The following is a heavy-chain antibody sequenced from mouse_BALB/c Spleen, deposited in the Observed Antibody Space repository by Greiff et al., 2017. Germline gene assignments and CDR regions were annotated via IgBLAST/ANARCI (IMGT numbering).Heavy chain of an antibody. D-gene: IGHD1-1*01. J-gene: IGHJ4*01. V-gene: IGHV8-11*01. Sequence: QVTLKESGPGILQPSQTLSLTCSFSGFSLSTYGIGVGWIRQPSGKGLEWLAHIWWNDNKYYNTALKSRLTISKDTSNNQVFLKIASVDTADTATYYCARISPLYGSSYGYYAMDDWGQGTSVTVSS. CDR2: IWWNDNK. CDR3: ARISPLYGSSYGYYAMDD. CDR1: GFSLSTYGIG.